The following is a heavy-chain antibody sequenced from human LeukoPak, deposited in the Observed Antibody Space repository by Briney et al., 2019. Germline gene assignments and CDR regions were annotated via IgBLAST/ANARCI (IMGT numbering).Heavy chain of an antibody. CDR1: GFTFSRDW. D-gene: IGHD5/OR15-5a*01. V-gene: IGHV3-74*03. J-gene: IGHJ4*02. CDR2: ISDDGSIT. CDR3: VRRYYEYNVYDRHFDF. Sequence: GGSLRLYCAASGFTFSRDWMLWLRQAPGKELVWVSRISDDGSITTYADYVRGRFTISRDNAKSTVFLQMNRLRVEDTAVYFCVRRYYEYNVYDRHFDFWGQGILVSVSS.